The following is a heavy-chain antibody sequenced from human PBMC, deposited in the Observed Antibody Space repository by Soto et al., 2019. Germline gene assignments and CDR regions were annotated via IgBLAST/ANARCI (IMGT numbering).Heavy chain of an antibody. D-gene: IGHD5-18*01. V-gene: IGHV4-59*01. CDR3: ASLRSGNSYGYWEYYFDY. CDR1: GGSISSYY. CDR2: IYYSGST. Sequence: PSETLSLTCTVSGGSISSYYWSWIRQPPGKGLEWIGYIYYSGSTNYNPSLKSRVTISVDTSKNQFSLKLSSVTAADTAVYYCASLRSGNSYGYWEYYFDYWGQGTLVTVSS. J-gene: IGHJ4*02.